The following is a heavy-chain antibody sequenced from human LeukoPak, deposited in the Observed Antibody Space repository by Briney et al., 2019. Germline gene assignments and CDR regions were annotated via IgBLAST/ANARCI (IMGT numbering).Heavy chain of an antibody. CDR1: GFTFSNYG. Sequence: PGGSLRLSCAASGFTFSNYGMHWVRQAPGKGLEWVAVISYDGSNKYYADSVKGRFTISRDNFKNTLYLQMNSLRAEDTAVYYCARGCYYMDVWGKGTTVTISS. V-gene: IGHV3-30*03. J-gene: IGHJ6*03. CDR2: ISYDGSNK. CDR3: ARGCYYMDV.